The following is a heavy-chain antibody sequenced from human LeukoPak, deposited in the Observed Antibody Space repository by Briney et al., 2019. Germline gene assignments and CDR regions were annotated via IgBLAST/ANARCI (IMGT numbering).Heavy chain of an antibody. V-gene: IGHV1-69*01. Sequence: SVKVSCKASGGIFSSYAISWVRQAPGQGLEWMGGIIPIFGTANYAQKFQGRVTITADESTRTAYMELGSLRSEDTAVYYCAREWDYDTSGYYYYYWGQGTLVTVSS. CDR2: IIPIFGTA. J-gene: IGHJ4*02. CDR1: GGIFSSYA. D-gene: IGHD3-22*01. CDR3: AREWDYDTSGYYYYY.